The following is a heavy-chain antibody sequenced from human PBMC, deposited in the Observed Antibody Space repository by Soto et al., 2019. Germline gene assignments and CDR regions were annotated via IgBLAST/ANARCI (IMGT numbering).Heavy chain of an antibody. CDR1: GYTLISYA. CDR3: ARDFLTRISWGSTTAQYSQYGMEV. V-gene: IGHV1-18*01. CDR2: VSPYNGDT. Sequence: ASVKVSCKASGYTLISYALSWVRQAPGQGPEWIGRVSPYNGDTKYAQKFQGRVTITADTSTNTAYMDLRSLKSDDTAVYFCARDFLTRISWGSTTAQYSQYGMEVWGQGTTVTVSS. J-gene: IGHJ6*02. D-gene: IGHD3-9*01.